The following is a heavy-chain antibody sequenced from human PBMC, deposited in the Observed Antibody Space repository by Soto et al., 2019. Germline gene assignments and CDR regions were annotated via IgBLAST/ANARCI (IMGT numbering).Heavy chain of an antibody. CDR2: IIPIFGTA. Sequence: QVQLVQSGAEVKKPGSSVEVSCKASGGTFSSYAISWVRQAPGQGLEWMGGIIPIFGTANYAQKFQGRVTITADESTSTAYMELSSLRSEDTAVYYCARVGVERLVRGVTLSHFDYWGQGTLVTVSS. D-gene: IGHD3-10*01. V-gene: IGHV1-69*01. J-gene: IGHJ4*02. CDR3: ARVGVERLVRGVTLSHFDY. CDR1: GGTFSSYA.